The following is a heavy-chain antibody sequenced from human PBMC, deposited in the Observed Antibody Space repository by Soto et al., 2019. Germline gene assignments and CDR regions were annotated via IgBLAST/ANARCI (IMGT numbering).Heavy chain of an antibody. V-gene: IGHV1-18*04. CDR1: GYTFTSYG. Sequence: ASVEVSCKASGYTFTSYGISWVRQAPGQGLEWMGWISAYNGNTNYAQKLQGRVTMTTDTSTSTAYMELRSLRSDDTAVYYCARDLFTMIVVVTPGHAFDIWGQGTMVTVSS. D-gene: IGHD3-22*01. CDR3: ARDLFTMIVVVTPGHAFDI. J-gene: IGHJ3*02. CDR2: ISAYNGNT.